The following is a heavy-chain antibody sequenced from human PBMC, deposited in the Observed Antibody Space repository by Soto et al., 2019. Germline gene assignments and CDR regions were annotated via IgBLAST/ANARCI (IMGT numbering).Heavy chain of an antibody. J-gene: IGHJ5*02. D-gene: IGHD3-22*01. Sequence: GGSLRLSCAASGFTFSSYAMSWVRQAPGKGLEWVSAISGSGGSTYYADSVKGRFTISRDNSKNTLYLQMNSLRAEDTAVYYWAKDLAYYYDSSGSGFDPWGQGTLVTVSS. V-gene: IGHV3-23*01. CDR2: ISGSGGST. CDR1: GFTFSSYA. CDR3: AKDLAYYYDSSGSGFDP.